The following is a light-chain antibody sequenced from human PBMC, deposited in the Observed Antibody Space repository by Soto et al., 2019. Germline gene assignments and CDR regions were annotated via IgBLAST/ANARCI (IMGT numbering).Light chain of an antibody. Sequence: DIVVTQSPDSLAASLGERATINCQSSQSLFYSSDNKNYLRWYQQKPGQPPKLLIYWASTRESGVPERFSGAGSGTDFTLTISSLQAEDVAVYYCQQYYDTQLTFGGGTKVEIK. J-gene: IGKJ4*01. CDR1: QSLFYSSDNKNY. CDR3: QQYYDTQLT. V-gene: IGKV4-1*01. CDR2: WAS.